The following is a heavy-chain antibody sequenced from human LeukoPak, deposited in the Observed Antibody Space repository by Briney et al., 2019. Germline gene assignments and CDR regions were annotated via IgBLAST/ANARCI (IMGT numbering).Heavy chain of an antibody. CDR3: AREGRGYCSGGSCYRGFYYYYYMDV. CDR2: IYTSGGT. Sequence: SQTLSLTCTVSGGSISSGSYYWSWIRQPAGKGLEWIGRIYTSGGTNYNPSLKSRVTISVDTSKNQFSLKLSSVTAADTAVYYCAREGRGYCSGGSCYRGFYYYYYMDVWGKWTTVTVSS. J-gene: IGHJ6*03. D-gene: IGHD2-15*01. CDR1: GGSISSGSYY. V-gene: IGHV4-61*02.